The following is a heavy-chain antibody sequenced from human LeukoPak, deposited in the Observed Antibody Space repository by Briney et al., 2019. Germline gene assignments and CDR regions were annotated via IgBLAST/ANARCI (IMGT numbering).Heavy chain of an antibody. CDR2: LYNAGST. CDR1: GFIFSNNC. V-gene: IGHV3-53*01. D-gene: IGHD3-22*01. CDR3: ASLKGLFDYFDY. Sequence: GGSLRLSSVASGFIFSNNCTSWVRQAPGKGLEWGSVLYNAGSTYYADSVKGRFTISRDNSKNTLYLQMYSLRAEDTAVYYCASLKGLFDYFDYWGQGILVTVYS. J-gene: IGHJ4*02.